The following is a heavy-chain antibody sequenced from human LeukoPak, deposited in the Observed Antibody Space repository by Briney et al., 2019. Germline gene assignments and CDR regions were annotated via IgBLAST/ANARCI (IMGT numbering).Heavy chain of an antibody. CDR2: ITTGGPNT. D-gene: IGHD7-27*01. Sequence: GGSLRLSCTASGFTFSSCTMSWVRQAPGKGLKWVSTITTGGPNTYYADSVKGRFTVSRDDSKNTLYLQMNSLRAEDTAVYYCAKDGGLWVSAHWGDSWGRGTLVTVSS. V-gene: IGHV3-23*01. CDR3: AKDGGLWVSAHWGDS. J-gene: IGHJ4*02. CDR1: GFTFSSCT.